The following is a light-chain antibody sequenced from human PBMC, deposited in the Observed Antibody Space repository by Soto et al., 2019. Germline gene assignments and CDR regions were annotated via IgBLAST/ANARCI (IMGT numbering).Light chain of an antibody. J-gene: IGLJ3*02. V-gene: IGLV2-14*01. CDR2: EVS. CDR1: SSDVGGYNF. CDR3: GSYTSSDSWV. Sequence: QSALTQPASVSGSPGQSITISCTGTSSDVGGYNFVSWYQQHPGKAPKLVIHEVSNRPSGISNRFSGSRSGTTASLAISGLQAEDDGDYYCGSYTSSDSWVFGGGTKVTVL.